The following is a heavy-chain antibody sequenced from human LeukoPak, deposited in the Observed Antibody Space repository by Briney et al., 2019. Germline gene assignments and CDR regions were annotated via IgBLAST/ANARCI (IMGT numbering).Heavy chain of an antibody. D-gene: IGHD6-19*01. CDR1: GFTFSSYW. CDR3: ARAYSSGWAPDY. CDR2: IKSDGSST. Sequence: GGSLRLSCAASGFTFSSYWMHWVRQAPGKGLVWVSRIKSDGSSTSYADSVKGRFTISRDNAKNTLYLQMNSLRAEDTAVYYCARAYSSGWAPDYWGQGTLATVSS. J-gene: IGHJ4*02. V-gene: IGHV3-74*01.